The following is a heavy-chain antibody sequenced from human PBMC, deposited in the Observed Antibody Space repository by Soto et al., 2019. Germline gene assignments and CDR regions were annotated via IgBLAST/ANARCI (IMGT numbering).Heavy chain of an antibody. CDR3: ARDNIVGSTGLLDY. Sequence: SQTLSLTCAISGDSVSSNSVAWHWFRQSPSRGLEWLGRAYYRSRWYNDYAISVKSRITINPETFKNQFSLLLNSVTPEDTAVYYSARDNIVGSTGLLDYWGQGTLVTVSS. D-gene: IGHD1-26*01. CDR2: AYYRSRWYN. CDR1: GDSVSSNSVA. V-gene: IGHV6-1*01. J-gene: IGHJ4*02.